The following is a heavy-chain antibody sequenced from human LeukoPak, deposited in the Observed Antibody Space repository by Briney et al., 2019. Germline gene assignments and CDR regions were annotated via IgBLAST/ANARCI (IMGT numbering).Heavy chain of an antibody. V-gene: IGHV3-23*01. Sequence: GGSLRLSCAASGFTFSRYAMSWVRQAPGKGLEWVSGISGSGGSTYYADSVKGRFTISRDNSKNTLYLQMNSLRVEGTALYYCAKRKEYYYGSGSYWFDYWGQGTLVTVSS. J-gene: IGHJ4*02. CDR1: GFTFSRYA. CDR3: AKRKEYYYGSGSYWFDY. CDR2: ISGSGGST. D-gene: IGHD3-10*01.